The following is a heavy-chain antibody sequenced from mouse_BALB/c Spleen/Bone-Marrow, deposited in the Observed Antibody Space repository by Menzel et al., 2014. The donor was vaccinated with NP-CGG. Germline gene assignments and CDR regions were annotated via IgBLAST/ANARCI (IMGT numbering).Heavy chain of an antibody. CDR1: RFTFSSYG. J-gene: IGHJ4*01. D-gene: IGHD1-1*01. V-gene: IGHV5-6-3*01. CDR3: ARDRYYGYAMDY. Sequence: EVQRVESGGGLVQPGGSLKLSCAASRFTFSSYGMSWVRQTPDKRLELVATINSNGGSTYYPDSVKGRFTISRDNAKNTLYLQMSSLKSEDTAMYYCARDRYYGYAMDYWGQGTSATVSS. CDR2: INSNGGST.